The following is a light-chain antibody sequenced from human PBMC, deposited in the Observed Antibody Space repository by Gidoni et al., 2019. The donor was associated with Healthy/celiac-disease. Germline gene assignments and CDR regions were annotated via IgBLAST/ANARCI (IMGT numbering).Light chain of an antibody. CDR1: NIGSKS. CDR3: QVWDSSSDHYV. J-gene: IGLJ1*01. Sequence: SYGLTQPPSVSVAPGPTARTTCGGNNIGSKSVHWYQQKPGQAPVLVVYDDSARPSGIPERFSGSNSGNTATLTIRRVEAGDEADYYCQVWDSSSDHYVFGTGTKVTVL. CDR2: DDS. V-gene: IGLV3-21*02.